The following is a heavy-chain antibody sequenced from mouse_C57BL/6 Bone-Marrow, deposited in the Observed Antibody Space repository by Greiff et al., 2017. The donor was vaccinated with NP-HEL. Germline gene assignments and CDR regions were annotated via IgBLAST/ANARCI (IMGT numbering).Heavy chain of an antibody. CDR3: ARGLLWLRRRDYYAMDY. Sequence: QVQLKQPGAELVKPGASVKLSCKASGYTFTSYWMHWVKQRPGQGLEWIGMIHPNSGSTNYNEKFKSKATLTEDKSSSTAYMQLSSLTSEDSAVYYCARGLLWLRRRDYYAMDYWGQGTSVTVSS. D-gene: IGHD2-2*01. CDR1: GYTFTSYW. CDR2: IHPNSGST. J-gene: IGHJ4*01. V-gene: IGHV1-64*01.